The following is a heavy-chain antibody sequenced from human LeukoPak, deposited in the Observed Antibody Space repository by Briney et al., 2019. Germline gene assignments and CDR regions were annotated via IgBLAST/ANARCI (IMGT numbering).Heavy chain of an antibody. D-gene: IGHD3-10*01. CDR1: GGSISSSSYY. CDR3: ARHNAGIDY. Sequence: SETLSLTCTVSGGSISSSSYYWGWIRQPPGKGLEWIGSIYYSGSTYYNPSLKSRVTISVDTSKNQFSLKLSSVTAADTAVYYCARHNAGIDYWGQGTLVTVSS. J-gene: IGHJ4*02. CDR2: IYYSGST. V-gene: IGHV4-39*01.